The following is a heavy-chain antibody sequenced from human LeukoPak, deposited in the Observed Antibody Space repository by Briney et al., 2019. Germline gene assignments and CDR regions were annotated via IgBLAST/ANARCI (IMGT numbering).Heavy chain of an antibody. J-gene: IGHJ3*02. CDR1: GFTFSSYA. CDR2: ISYDGSNK. V-gene: IGHV3-30-3*01. CDR3: ASLYDSSGRDAFDI. D-gene: IGHD3-22*01. Sequence: PGRSLRLSCAASGFTFSSYAMHWVRQAPGKGLEWVAVISYDGSNKYYADSVKGRFTISRDNSKNTPYLQMNSLRAEDTAVHYCASLYDSSGRDAFDIWGQGTMVTVSS.